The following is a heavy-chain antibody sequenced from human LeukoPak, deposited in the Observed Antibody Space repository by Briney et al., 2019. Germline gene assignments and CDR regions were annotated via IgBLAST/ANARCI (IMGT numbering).Heavy chain of an antibody. CDR2: ISSSGSTI. CDR3: ARSGVLNYYYYYYMDV. J-gene: IGHJ6*03. D-gene: IGHD3-10*01. CDR1: GFTFSDYY. V-gene: IGHV3-11*04. Sequence: GGSLRLSCAASGFTFSDYYMRWIRQAPGKGLEWVSYISSSGSTIYYADSVKGRFTISRDNAKNSLYLQMNSLRAEDTAVYYCARSGVLNYYYYYYMDVWGKGTTVTVSS.